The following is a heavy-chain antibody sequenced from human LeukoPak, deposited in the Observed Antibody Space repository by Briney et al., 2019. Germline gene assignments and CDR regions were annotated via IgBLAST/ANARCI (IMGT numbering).Heavy chain of an antibody. CDR3: ARYRRMAVAGMFDY. CDR1: GGSFSGYY. J-gene: IGHJ4*02. V-gene: IGHV4-34*01. Sequence: SETLSLTCAVYGGSFSGYYWSWIRQPPGKGLEWIGEINHSGSTNYNPSLKSRVTISVDTSKNQFSLKLSSVTAADTAVYYCARYRRMAVAGMFDYWGQGTLVTVSS. D-gene: IGHD6-19*01. CDR2: INHSGST.